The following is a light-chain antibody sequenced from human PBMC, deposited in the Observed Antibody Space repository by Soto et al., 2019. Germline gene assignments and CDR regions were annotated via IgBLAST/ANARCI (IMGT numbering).Light chain of an antibody. CDR2: GAS. J-gene: IGKJ1*01. CDR1: KSVSSSY. Sequence: EIVLTQSPGTLSLSPGERATLSCRASKSVSSSYLAWYQRKPGQAPRLLIYGASSRAIGIPDRFSGSGSGTDFTLTISRLEPEDFAVYYCQQYGSSPPTFGQGTKVEIK. V-gene: IGKV3-20*01. CDR3: QQYGSSPPT.